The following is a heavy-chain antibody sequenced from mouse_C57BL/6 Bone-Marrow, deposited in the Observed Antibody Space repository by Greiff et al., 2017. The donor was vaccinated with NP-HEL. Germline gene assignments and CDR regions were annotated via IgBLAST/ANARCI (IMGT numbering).Heavy chain of an antibody. CDR1: GYTFTSYG. CDR2: IYTRSGNT. Sequence: QVQLQQSGAELARPGASVKLSCKASGYTFTSYGISWVKQRTGQGLEWIGEIYTRSGNTYYNEKFKGKATLTADKSSSTAYMELRSLTSEDSAVYFCARGGLRRAMDYWGQGTSVTVSS. J-gene: IGHJ4*01. V-gene: IGHV1-81*01. D-gene: IGHD2-4*01. CDR3: ARGGLRRAMDY.